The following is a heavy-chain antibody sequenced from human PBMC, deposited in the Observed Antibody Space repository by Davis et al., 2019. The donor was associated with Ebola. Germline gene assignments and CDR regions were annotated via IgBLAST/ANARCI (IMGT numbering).Heavy chain of an antibody. V-gene: IGHV4-30-4*01. CDR2: IYYSGST. D-gene: IGHD5-18*01. Sequence: LRLSCTVSGGSISSGDYYWSWIRQPPGKGLEWIGYIYYSGSTYYNPSLKSRVTISGDTSRNQFSLKLSSVTAADTAVYYCARVASYGDYFDYWGLGMLVTVSS. J-gene: IGHJ4*02. CDR1: GGSISSGDYY. CDR3: ARVASYGDYFDY.